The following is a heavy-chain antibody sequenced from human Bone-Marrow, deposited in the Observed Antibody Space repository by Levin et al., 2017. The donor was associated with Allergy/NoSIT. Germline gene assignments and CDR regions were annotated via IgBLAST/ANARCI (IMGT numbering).Heavy chain of an antibody. J-gene: IGHJ4*02. CDR1: GFTFSSYA. CDR3: ATDVMAWGDVYLEVDY. V-gene: IGHV3-23*01. CDR2: ITVSGDST. Sequence: HPGGSLRLSCVASGFTFSSYAMSWVRQAPGKGLEWVSAITVSGDSTYYADSVKGRFTISRDNSKNTLYLQMNSLRGEDTAVYYCATDVMAWGDVYLEVDYWGQGTLVTVSP. D-gene: IGHD3-10*01.